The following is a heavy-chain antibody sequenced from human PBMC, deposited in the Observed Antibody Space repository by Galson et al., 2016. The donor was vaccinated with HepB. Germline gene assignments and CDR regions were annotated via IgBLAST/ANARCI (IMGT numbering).Heavy chain of an antibody. CDR1: GFNVGNYA. Sequence: SLRLSCAASGFNVGNYALSWVRQAPGKGLEWVATLSDTGTRRDYADSVKGRFTISRDRSKNTLDVQMNSPRAEDTGVYYCAKLGEGIGWYVHHWGQGTLVTVSS. CDR2: LSDTGTRR. J-gene: IGHJ1*01. CDR3: AKLGEGIGWYVHH. D-gene: IGHD6-19*01. V-gene: IGHV3-23*01.